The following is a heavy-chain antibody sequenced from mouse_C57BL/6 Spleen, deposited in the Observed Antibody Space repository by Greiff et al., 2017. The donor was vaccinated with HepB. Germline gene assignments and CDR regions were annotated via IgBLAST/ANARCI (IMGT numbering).Heavy chain of an antibody. CDR3: ARNHYYGSSSPFAY. V-gene: IGHV14-3*01. CDR2: IDPANGNT. D-gene: IGHD1-1*01. CDR1: GFNIKNTY. Sequence: EVKLVESVAELVRPGASVKLSCTASGFNIKNTYMHWVKQRPEQGLEWIGRIDPANGNTKYAPKFQGKATITADKSSSTAYMLLSSLTSEDSAVYFCARNHYYGSSSPFAYWGQGTLVTVSA. J-gene: IGHJ3*01.